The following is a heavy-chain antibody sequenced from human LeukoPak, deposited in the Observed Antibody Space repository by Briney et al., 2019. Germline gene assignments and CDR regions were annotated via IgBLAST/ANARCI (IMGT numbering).Heavy chain of an antibody. CDR3: ARADDWFGEFHDFDY. Sequence: PGGSLRLSCAASGFTFSSYSMNWVRQAPGKGLEWVSYISSSSSTIYYADSVKGRFTISRDNAKNSLYLQMNSLRAEDTAVYYCARADDWFGEFHDFDYWGQGTLVTVSS. CDR1: GFTFSSYS. V-gene: IGHV3-48*01. D-gene: IGHD3-10*01. J-gene: IGHJ4*02. CDR2: ISSSSSTI.